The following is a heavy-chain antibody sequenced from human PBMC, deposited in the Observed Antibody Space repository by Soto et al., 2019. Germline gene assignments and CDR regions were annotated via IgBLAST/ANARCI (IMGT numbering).Heavy chain of an antibody. CDR3: AKDSSPYCSSTSCDNWFDP. Sequence: QVQLVESGGGVVQPGRSLRLSCAASGFTFSSYGMHWVRQAPGKGLEWVAVISYDGSNKYYADSVKGRFTISRDNSKNTLYLQMNSLRAEDTAVNYCAKDSSPYCSSTSCDNWFDPWGQGTLVTVSS. CDR2: ISYDGSNK. D-gene: IGHD2-2*01. J-gene: IGHJ5*02. V-gene: IGHV3-30*18. CDR1: GFTFSSYG.